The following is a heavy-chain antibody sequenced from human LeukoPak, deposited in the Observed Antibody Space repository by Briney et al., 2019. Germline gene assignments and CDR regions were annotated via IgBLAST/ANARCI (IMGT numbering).Heavy chain of an antibody. CDR2: INHSGST. Sequence: SETLSLTCAVYGGSFSGYYWSWIRQPPGKVLEWIGEINHSGSTNYNPSLKSRVTISVDTSKNQFSLKLSSVTAADTAVYYCARGLRYQLLSYWYFDLWGRGTLVTVSS. J-gene: IGHJ2*01. V-gene: IGHV4-34*01. CDR3: ARGLRYQLLSYWYFDL. D-gene: IGHD2-2*01. CDR1: GGSFSGYY.